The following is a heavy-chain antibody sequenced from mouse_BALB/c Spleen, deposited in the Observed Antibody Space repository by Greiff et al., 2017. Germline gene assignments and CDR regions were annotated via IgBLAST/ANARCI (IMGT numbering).Heavy chain of an antibody. J-gene: IGHJ3*01. CDR3: ARDHYRYAPFAY. D-gene: IGHD2-14*01. Sequence: VKLQESGPGLVAPSQSLSITCTVSGFSLTSYGVHWVRQPPGKGLEWLGVIWAGGSTNYNSALMSRLSISKDNSKSQVFLKMNSLQTDDTAMYYCARDHYRYAPFAYWGQGTLVTVSA. CDR1: GFSLTSYG. CDR2: IWAGGST. V-gene: IGHV2-9*02.